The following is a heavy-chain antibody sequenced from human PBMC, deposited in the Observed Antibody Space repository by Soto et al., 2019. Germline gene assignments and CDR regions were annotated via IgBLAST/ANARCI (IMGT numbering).Heavy chain of an antibody. CDR3: ARLGGYYQAFDS. D-gene: IGHD3-22*01. CDR2: VYRTGST. CDR1: CGSISTSNW. V-gene: IGHV4-4*02. J-gene: IGHJ4*02. Sequence: SETLSLTCAVSCGSISTSNWWSWVRQPPGKGLEWIGEVYRTGSTNYNPSLESRLTISVDKSKNQFSLKLTSVTAADTAVYYCARLGGYYQAFDSWGQGTLVT.